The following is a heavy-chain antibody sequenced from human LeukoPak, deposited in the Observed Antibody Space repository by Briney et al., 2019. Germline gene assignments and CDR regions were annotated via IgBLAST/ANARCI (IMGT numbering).Heavy chain of an antibody. V-gene: IGHV1-46*01. D-gene: IGHD4-17*01. CDR1: GYTFTSYY. CDR3: ARDYAGPYGDYTDDAFDI. J-gene: IGHJ3*02. Sequence: GASVKVSCKPSGYTFTSYYMHWVRQAPGQGLEWMGIINPSGGSTSYAQKFQGRVTMTRDTSTSTVYMELSSLRSEDTAVYYCARDYAGPYGDYTDDAFDIWGQGTMVTVSS. CDR2: INPSGGST.